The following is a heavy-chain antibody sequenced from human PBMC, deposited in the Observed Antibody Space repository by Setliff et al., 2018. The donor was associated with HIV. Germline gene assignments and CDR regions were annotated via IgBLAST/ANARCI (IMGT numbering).Heavy chain of an antibody. Sequence: ASVKVSCKASGYTLTSYAMHWVRQAPGQGLEWMGWINTNTGNPTYAQGFTGRFVFSLDTSVSTAYLQISSLKAEDTAVYYCARGLGVRHGPHCYMDVWGKGTTVTVSS. V-gene: IGHV7-4-1*02. CDR1: GYTLTSYA. D-gene: IGHD3-16*01. CDR3: ARGLGVRHGPHCYMDV. CDR2: INTNTGNP. J-gene: IGHJ6*03.